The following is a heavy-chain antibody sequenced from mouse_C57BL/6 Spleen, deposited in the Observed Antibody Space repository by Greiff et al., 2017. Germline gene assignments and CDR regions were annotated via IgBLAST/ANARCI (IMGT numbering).Heavy chain of an antibody. J-gene: IGHJ4*01. CDR1: GYTFTSYW. V-gene: IGHV1-55*01. CDR3: ARSGSYYAMDY. Sequence: VQLQQPGAELVKPGASVKMSCKASGYTFTSYWITWVKQRPGQGLEWIGDIYPGSGSTNYNEKFKSKATLTVDASSSTAYMQLSSLTSEDSAVYYCARSGSYYAMDYWGQGTSVTVSS. CDR2: IYPGSGST.